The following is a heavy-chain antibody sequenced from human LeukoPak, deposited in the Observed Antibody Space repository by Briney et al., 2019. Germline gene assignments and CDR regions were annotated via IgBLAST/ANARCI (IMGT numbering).Heavy chain of an antibody. D-gene: IGHD6-13*01. V-gene: IGHV3-21*01. J-gene: IGHJ4*02. Sequence: GGSLRLSCAASGFTFSNYAMSRVRQAPGKGLEWVSSISSTGAYIYYADSLKGRFTISRDNAKNSLYPQMNSLRADDTAVYYCARGLAAAGTRGPYWGQGTLVTVSS. CDR3: ARGLAAAGTRGPY. CDR2: ISSTGAYI. CDR1: GFTFSNYA.